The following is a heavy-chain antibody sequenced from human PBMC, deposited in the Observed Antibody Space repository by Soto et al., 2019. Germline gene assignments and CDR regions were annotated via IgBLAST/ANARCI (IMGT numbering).Heavy chain of an antibody. D-gene: IGHD3-22*01. V-gene: IGHV3-21*01. J-gene: IGHJ4*02. Sequence: GGSLRLSCAASGFTFSSYSMNRVRQAPGKGLEWVSSISSSSSYIYYADSVKGRFTISRDNAKNSLYLQMNSLRAEDTAVYYCARDYYYDSSGYYEGFDYWAQGTLVNVSS. CDR3: ARDYYYDSSGYYEGFDY. CDR1: GFTFSSYS. CDR2: ISSSSSYI.